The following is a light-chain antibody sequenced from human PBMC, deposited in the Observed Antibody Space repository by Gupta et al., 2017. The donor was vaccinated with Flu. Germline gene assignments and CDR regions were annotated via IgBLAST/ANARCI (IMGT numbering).Light chain of an antibody. V-gene: IGKV1-12*01. CDR3: RQDDSFNT. CDR1: PGISSW. CDR2: AAS. Sequence: DIQMTQSPSCVSASVGDRVTITCRASPGISSWLAWYQQKPGKAPKLMIYAASTCQSGVPSRFSGTGAENNFTLTSISPQTEDFDTCNGRQDDSFNTFGHGTXVDIK. J-gene: IGKJ3*01.